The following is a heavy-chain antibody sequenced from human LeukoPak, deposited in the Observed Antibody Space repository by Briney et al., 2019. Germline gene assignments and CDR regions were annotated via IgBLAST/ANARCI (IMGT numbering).Heavy chain of an antibody. Sequence: LGGSLRLSCAASGFSFSAHSLNWVRQAPGKGLEWVSSISSGGDYLFYADSVKGRFTISRDNAKNSLFLQMNSLRDEDSAVYFCARDFYRSGSTYYYYYMDVWGKGTMVTVSS. CDR2: ISSGGDYL. D-gene: IGHD6-19*01. V-gene: IGHV3-21*01. CDR3: ARDFYRSGSTYYYYYMDV. J-gene: IGHJ6*03. CDR1: GFSFSAHS.